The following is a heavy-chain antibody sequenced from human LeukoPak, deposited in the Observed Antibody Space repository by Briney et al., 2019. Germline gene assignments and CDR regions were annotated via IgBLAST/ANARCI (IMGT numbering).Heavy chain of an antibody. Sequence: ASVKVSCKASGYTFTGYYMHWVRQAPGQGFEWMGRINPNSGGTNYAQKFQGRVTMTRDTSISTAYMELSRLRSDDTAVYYCARDRGYCSSTSCHNFDYWGQGTLVTVSS. V-gene: IGHV1-2*06. CDR1: GYTFTGYY. CDR2: INPNSGGT. CDR3: ARDRGYCSSTSCHNFDY. J-gene: IGHJ4*02. D-gene: IGHD2-2*01.